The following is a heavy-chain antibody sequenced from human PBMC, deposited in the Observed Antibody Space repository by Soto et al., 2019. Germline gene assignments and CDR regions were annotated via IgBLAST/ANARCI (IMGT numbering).Heavy chain of an antibody. CDR3: AKEPSYGSGSYYDY. J-gene: IGHJ4*02. V-gene: IGHV3-23*01. D-gene: IGHD3-10*01. Sequence: ETLSLTCAVSGVSISSNNWWSWVRQPPGKGLEWVSAISGSGGSTYYADSVKGRFTISRDNSKNTLYLQMNSLRAEDTAVYYCAKEPSYGSGSYYDYWGQGTLVTVSS. CDR2: ISGSGGST. CDR1: GVSISSNN.